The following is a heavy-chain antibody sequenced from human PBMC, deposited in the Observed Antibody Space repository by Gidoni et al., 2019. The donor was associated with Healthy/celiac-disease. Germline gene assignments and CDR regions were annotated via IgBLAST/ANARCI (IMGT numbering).Heavy chain of an antibody. CDR3: ARGVRGYSSSWYRGVDDY. CDR1: GYTFTSSD. Sequence: QVQLVQSGAEVKKPGASVKVPCKASGYTFTSSDINWVRQATGQGLEWMGWMNPNSSNTGYAQKFQGRVTMTRNNSISTAYMELSSLRSEDTAVYYCARGVRGYSSSWYRGVDDYWGQGTLVTVSS. CDR2: MNPNSSNT. D-gene: IGHD6-13*01. J-gene: IGHJ4*02. V-gene: IGHV1-8*01.